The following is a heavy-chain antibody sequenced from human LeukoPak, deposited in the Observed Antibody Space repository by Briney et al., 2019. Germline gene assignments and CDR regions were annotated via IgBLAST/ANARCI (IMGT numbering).Heavy chain of an antibody. CDR3: ARDTLLSDSSGYYFDY. J-gene: IGHJ4*02. D-gene: IGHD3-22*01. V-gene: IGHV3-66*02. Sequence: GGSLRLSCAASGFTVSSNYMSWVRQAPGKGLEWVSVIYSGGSTYYADSVKGRFTISRDNSKNTLYLQVNSLRAEDTAVYYCARDTLLSDSSGYYFDYWGQGTLVTVSS. CDR1: GFTVSSNY. CDR2: IYSGGST.